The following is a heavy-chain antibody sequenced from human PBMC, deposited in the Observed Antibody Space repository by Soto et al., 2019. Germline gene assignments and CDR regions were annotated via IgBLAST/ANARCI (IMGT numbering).Heavy chain of an antibody. CDR3: ARRDHGSGSYS. D-gene: IGHD3-10*01. V-gene: IGHV4-59*08. CDR2: VFSSGGT. Sequence: QVQLQESGPGLVKPSETLSLTCTVSGGSINNYYWSWIRQPPGKGLEWIGYVFSSGGTNYNPSLKSRVTISVDTSKNQFSLRLSSVTAADTAVYYCARRDHGSGSYSWGQGTLVTVSS. CDR1: GGSINNYY. J-gene: IGHJ5*02.